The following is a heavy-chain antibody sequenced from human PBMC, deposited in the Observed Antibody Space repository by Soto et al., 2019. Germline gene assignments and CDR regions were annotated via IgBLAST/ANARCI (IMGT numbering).Heavy chain of an antibody. CDR1: EFTFSSYA. V-gene: IGHV3-23*01. CDR2: ISGSGGST. D-gene: IGHD3-10*01. CDR3: AKIWFGELEPFDY. J-gene: IGHJ4*02. Sequence: GGSLRLSCAASEFTFSSYAMRWVRQAPGKGLEWVSAISGSGGSTYYADSVKGRFTISRDNSKNTLYLQMNSLRAEDTAVYYCAKIWFGELEPFDYWGQGTLVTVSS.